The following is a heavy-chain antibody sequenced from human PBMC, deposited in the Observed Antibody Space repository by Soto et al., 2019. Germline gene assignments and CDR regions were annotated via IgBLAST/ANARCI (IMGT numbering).Heavy chain of an antibody. CDR1: GGSISSSSYY. CDR2: IYYSGST. J-gene: IGHJ6*02. CDR3: ARRGGYCTNGVCYRAGDYYYGMDV. V-gene: IGHV4-39*01. D-gene: IGHD2-8*01. Sequence: SETLSLTCTVSGGSISSSSYYWGWIRHPPGKGLEWIGSIYYSGSTYYNPSLKSRVTISVDTSKNQFSLKLSSVTAADTAVYYCARRGGYCTNGVCYRAGDYYYGMDVWGQGTTVT.